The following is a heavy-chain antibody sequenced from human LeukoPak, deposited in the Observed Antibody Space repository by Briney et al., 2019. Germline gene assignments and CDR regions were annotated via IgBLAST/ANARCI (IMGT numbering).Heavy chain of an antibody. J-gene: IGHJ4*02. D-gene: IGHD3-3*01. CDR2: INPSGGST. Sequence: ASVKVSCKASGYTFTSYYMHWVRQAPGQGLEWMGIINPSGGSTSYTQKFQGRVTMTRDMSTSTVYMELSSLRSEDTAVYYCARDPLRPLSTIFGVVSLDYWGQGTLVTVSS. CDR1: GYTFTSYY. V-gene: IGHV1-46*01. CDR3: ARDPLRPLSTIFGVVSLDY.